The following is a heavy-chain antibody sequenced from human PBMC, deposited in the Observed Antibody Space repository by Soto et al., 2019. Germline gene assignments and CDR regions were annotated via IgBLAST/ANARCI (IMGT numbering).Heavy chain of an antibody. J-gene: IGHJ3*02. V-gene: IGHV3-23*01. CDR1: GFTFSSYA. Sequence: RRLSSAASGFTFSSYAMSWVRQAPGKGLEWVSAISGSGGSTYYADSVKGRFTISRDNSKNTLYLQMNSLRAEDTAVYYCAKDRIAVAAPSAFDIWGQGTMVTVSS. D-gene: IGHD6-19*01. CDR2: ISGSGGST. CDR3: AKDRIAVAAPSAFDI.